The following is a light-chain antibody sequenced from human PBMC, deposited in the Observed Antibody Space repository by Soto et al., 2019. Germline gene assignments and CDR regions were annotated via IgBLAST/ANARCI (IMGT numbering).Light chain of an antibody. J-gene: IGLJ7*01. CDR1: SGHSNYA. CDR2: LNSDGSH. CDR3: QTWGAGVAV. Sequence: QPVLTQSPSASASPGASVKLTCTLSSGHSNYAIAWHQQQPEKGPRYLMKLNSDGSHNKGDGIPDRFSGSSSGAERYLTISSLQSEDEGDYYCQTWGAGVAVFGGGTQLTVL. V-gene: IGLV4-69*01.